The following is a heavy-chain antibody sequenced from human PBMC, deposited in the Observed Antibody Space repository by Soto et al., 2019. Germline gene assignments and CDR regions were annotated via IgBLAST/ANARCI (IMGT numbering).Heavy chain of an antibody. CDR2: IYYSGST. D-gene: IGHD3-3*01. CDR3: ARGSRRYYDFWSGYQRRRPHDSGLVGYGMDV. CDR1: GGSISSGGYY. J-gene: IGHJ6*02. Sequence: KSSETLSLTCTVSGGSISSGGYYWSWIRQHPGKGLEWIGYIYYSGSTYYNPSLKSRVTISVDTSKNQFSLKLSSVTAADTAVYYCARGSRRYYDFWSGYQRRRPHDSGLVGYGMDVWGQGTTVTVSS. V-gene: IGHV4-31*03.